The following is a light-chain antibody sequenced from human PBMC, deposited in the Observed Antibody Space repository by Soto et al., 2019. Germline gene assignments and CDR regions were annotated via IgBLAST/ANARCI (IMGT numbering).Light chain of an antibody. CDR1: QGISSD. CDR2: AVS. CDR3: QRYDSAPYT. J-gene: IGKJ2*01. V-gene: IGKV1-27*01. Sequence: DIEMTQSPSSLSTSVGERVTITCRASQGISSDLAWYQQKPGNVPKLLIYAVSTLQSGVPSRISGSGSGTEFTLTISSLQPEDFAIYFCQRYDSAPYTFGQGTKVEIK.